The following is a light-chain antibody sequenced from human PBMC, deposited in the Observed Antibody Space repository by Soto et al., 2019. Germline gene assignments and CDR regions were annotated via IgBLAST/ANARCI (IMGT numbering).Light chain of an antibody. J-gene: IGLJ1*01. CDR1: SSNIGGNS. Sequence: QSVMTQPPSVSAAPGQKVTISCSGSSSNIGGNSVSWYQQLPGTAPKLLIYDDNKRPSGIPDRFSGSKSGTSATLGITGFQTGDEEDYDCGSWDSSLSAYVFGTGTKLTVL. CDR2: DDN. V-gene: IGLV1-51*01. CDR3: GSWDSSLSAYV.